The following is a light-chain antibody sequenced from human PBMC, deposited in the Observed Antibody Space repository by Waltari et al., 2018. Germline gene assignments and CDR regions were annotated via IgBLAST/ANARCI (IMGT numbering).Light chain of an antibody. Sequence: QSALTQPASVSGSPGQSITISATGTNNNVGASKFVSWYQQHPARAPPLMFYDVTERPSGISYRFSGSKSANTASLTISGLLPEDEAIYYCCSFTATHTLLFGGGTTVTVL. CDR1: NNNVGASKF. CDR3: CSFTATHTLL. J-gene: IGLJ2*01. V-gene: IGLV2-14*03. CDR2: DVT.